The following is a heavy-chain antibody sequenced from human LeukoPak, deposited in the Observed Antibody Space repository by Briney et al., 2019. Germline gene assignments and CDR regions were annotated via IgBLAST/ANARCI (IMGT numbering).Heavy chain of an antibody. J-gene: IGHJ5*01. Sequence: GGSLRLSCLASGFNFNTHTMNWVRQAPGKGLEWLSSVSGSGAYIYYQDSVKGRFTISRDNANNSLSLQMNSLRAEDTAVYYCVREEESVSHSGGLSFRSGKNWFDSWGQGTLVTVSS. CDR1: GFNFNTHT. CDR2: VSGSGAYI. CDR3: VREEESVSHSGGLSFRSGKNWFDS. D-gene: IGHD3-10*01. V-gene: IGHV3-21*01.